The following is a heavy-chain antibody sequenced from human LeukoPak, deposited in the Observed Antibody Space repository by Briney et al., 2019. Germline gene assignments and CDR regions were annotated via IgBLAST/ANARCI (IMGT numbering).Heavy chain of an antibody. CDR3: ARVRDVYNHVFEN. CDR1: TFTVASNY. CDR2: IYQGGST. J-gene: IGHJ4*02. V-gene: IGHV3-53*01. D-gene: IGHD5-24*01. Sequence: GGSLRLSCAVSTFTVASNYMSWVRQTPGKGLVWVSDIYQGGSTYYSDSAKGRFTVSRDISKNTLHLQMNNLRVDDTAVYYCARVRDVYNHVFENWGQGTLVTVS.